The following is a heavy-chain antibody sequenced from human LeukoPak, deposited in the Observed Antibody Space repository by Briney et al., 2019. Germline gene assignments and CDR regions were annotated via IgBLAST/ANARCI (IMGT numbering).Heavy chain of an antibody. V-gene: IGHV3-21*01. J-gene: IGHJ4*02. CDR1: GFTFSNYA. CDR3: ASQVGHCRGGSCSGY. Sequence: PGGSLRLSRAASGFTFSNYAMNWVRQAPGKGLEWVSSTSSSSKDKYYADSVKGRFTISRDNAKKSLYLQMNSLRDEDTAVYYCASQVGHCRGGSCSGYWGQGTLVTVSS. CDR2: TSSSSKDK. D-gene: IGHD2-15*01.